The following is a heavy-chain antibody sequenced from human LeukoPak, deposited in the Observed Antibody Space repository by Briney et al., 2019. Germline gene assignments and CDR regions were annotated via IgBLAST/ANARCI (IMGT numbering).Heavy chain of an antibody. D-gene: IGHD1-7*01. Sequence: GGSLRLSCPASGFTFNNYAMIWVRQAPGKGLEWVSGISGTGGSTFYADSVKGRFTISRDNSKNTLYLQMNSLRAEDTAVYYCATELELPVTVQHWGQGTLVTVSS. CDR2: ISGTGGST. CDR1: GFTFNNYA. CDR3: ATELELPVTVQH. J-gene: IGHJ1*01. V-gene: IGHV3-23*01.